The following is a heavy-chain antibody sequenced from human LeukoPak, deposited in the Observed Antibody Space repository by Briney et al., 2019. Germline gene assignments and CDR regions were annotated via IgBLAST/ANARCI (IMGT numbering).Heavy chain of an antibody. V-gene: IGHV1-2*02. D-gene: IGHD3-10*01. CDR2: INPNSGGT. CDR3: ARDLHRLWFGELFHPPSGGAFDI. Sequence: GASVKVSCKASGYTFTGYYMHWVRQAPGQGLEWMGWINPNSGGTNYAQKFQGRVTMTRDTSISTAYMELSRLRSDDTAVYYCARDLHRLWFGELFHPPSGGAFDIWGQGTMVTVSS. J-gene: IGHJ3*02. CDR1: GYTFTGYY.